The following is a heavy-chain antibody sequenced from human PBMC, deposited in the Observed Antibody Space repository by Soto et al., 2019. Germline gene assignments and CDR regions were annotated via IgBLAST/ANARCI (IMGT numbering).Heavy chain of an antibody. D-gene: IGHD6-6*01. V-gene: IGHV1-24*01. CDR3: ATVGSSSPHDAFDI. J-gene: IGHJ3*02. Sequence: ASVKVSCKVSGYTLTELSMHWVRQAPGKGLEWMGGFDPEDGETIYAQKFQGRVTMTEDTSTDTAYMELSSLRSEDTAVYYCATVGSSSPHDAFDIWGQGTMVTVSS. CDR2: FDPEDGET. CDR1: GYTLTELS.